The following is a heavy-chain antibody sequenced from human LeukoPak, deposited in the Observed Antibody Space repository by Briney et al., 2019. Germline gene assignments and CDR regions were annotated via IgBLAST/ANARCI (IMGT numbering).Heavy chain of an antibody. CDR1: GYTLTELS. V-gene: IGHV1-24*01. J-gene: IGHJ4*02. CDR2: FDPEDGET. CDR3: ATGGEYSSSWYGFYDY. D-gene: IGHD6-13*01. Sequence: EASVKVSCKVSGYTLTELSMHWVRRAPGKGLEWMGGFDPEDGETIYAQKFQGRVTMTEDTSTDTAYMELSSLRSEDTAVYYCATGGEYSSSWYGFYDYWGQGTLVTVSS.